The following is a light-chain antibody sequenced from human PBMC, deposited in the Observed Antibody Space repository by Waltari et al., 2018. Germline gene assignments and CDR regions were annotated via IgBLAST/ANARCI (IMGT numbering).Light chain of an antibody. J-gene: IGLJ7*01. V-gene: IGLV4-69*02. Sequence: QLVLTQSPSASASLGASVKLTCTLSSGHSSYAIAWHPQQPETGPRYLMKVNSDGSHTKGDGIPDRFSGSSSGAERYLTISSLQSEDEADYYCQTWGTGIGVFGGGTQLTVL. CDR1: SGHSSYA. CDR2: VNSDGSH. CDR3: QTWGTGIGV.